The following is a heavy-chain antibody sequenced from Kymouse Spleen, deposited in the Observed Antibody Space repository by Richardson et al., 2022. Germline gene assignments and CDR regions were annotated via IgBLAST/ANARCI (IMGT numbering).Heavy chain of an antibody. J-gene: IGHJ6*02. D-gene: IGHD1-20*01,IGHD1-7*01. CDR3: AKEGITGTYYYYYGMDV. CDR2: ISWNSGSI. V-gene: IGHV3-9*01. CDR1: GFTFDDYA. Sequence: EVQLVESGGGLVQPGRSLRLSCAASGFTFDDYAMHWVRQAPGKGLEWVSGISWNSGSIGYADSVKGRFTISRDNAKNSLYLQMNSLRAEDTALYYCAKEGITGTYYYYYGMDVWGQGTTVTVSS.